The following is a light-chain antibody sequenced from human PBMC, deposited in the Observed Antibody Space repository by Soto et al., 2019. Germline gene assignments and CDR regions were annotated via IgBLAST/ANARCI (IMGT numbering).Light chain of an antibody. CDR1: QNINRW. CDR3: QYYNTFRA. CDR2: NVS. Sequence: DIQMTQSPSALSASVGDRLSITCRASQNINRWLAWYQQKPGKAPNLLIHNVSILHSGVPSRFRGSGSGTEFTFTINSLQPDDFATYYCQYYNTFRAFGQGTQVEVK. J-gene: IGKJ1*01. V-gene: IGKV1-5*01.